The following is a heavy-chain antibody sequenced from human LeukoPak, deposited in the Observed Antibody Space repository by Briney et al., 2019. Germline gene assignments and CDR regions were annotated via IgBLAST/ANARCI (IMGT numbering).Heavy chain of an antibody. Sequence: TGGSLRLSCAASGFTFSDYYMSWIRQAPGKGLEWVSYISSSSSYTNYADSVKGRFTISRDKAKNSLYLQMNSLRAEDTAVYYCATHPYDSSGYPSQLEDYWGQGTLVTVSS. CDR2: ISSSSSYT. CDR1: GFTFSDYY. CDR3: ATHPYDSSGYPSQLEDY. V-gene: IGHV3-11*06. D-gene: IGHD3-22*01. J-gene: IGHJ4*02.